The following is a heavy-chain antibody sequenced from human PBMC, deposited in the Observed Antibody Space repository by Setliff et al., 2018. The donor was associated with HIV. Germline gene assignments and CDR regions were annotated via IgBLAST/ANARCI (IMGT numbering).Heavy chain of an antibody. CDR3: ARGLPSV. Sequence: SETLSLTCTVSGGSISSGSYYWSWIRQPAGKGLEWIGRIYTSGSTNYNPSLKSRVTISVDTSKNQFSLKLSSVTAADTAVYYSARGLPSVWGQGTLVTVSS. CDR2: IYTSGST. CDR1: GGSISSGSYY. J-gene: IGHJ4*02. V-gene: IGHV4-61*02.